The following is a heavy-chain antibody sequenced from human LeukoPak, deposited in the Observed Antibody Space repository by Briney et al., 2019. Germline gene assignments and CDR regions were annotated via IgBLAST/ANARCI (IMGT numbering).Heavy chain of an antibody. D-gene: IGHD3-10*01. CDR1: GYSFTSGHY. CDR2: IYHTGST. J-gene: IGHJ5*02. CDR3: ARLSLWFGELFP. Sequence: SETLSLTCSVSGYSFTSGHYWGWIRQPPGKGLEWIGNIYHTGSTHYNPSLKSRVTISVDTSKNQFSLKLSSVTAADTAVYYCARLSLWFGELFPWGQGTLVTVSS. V-gene: IGHV4-38-2*01.